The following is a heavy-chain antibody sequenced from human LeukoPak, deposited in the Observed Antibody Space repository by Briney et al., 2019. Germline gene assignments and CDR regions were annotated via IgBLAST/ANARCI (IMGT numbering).Heavy chain of an antibody. Sequence: PGGSLRLSCAVSGITLSSYGMSWVRQAPGEGLEWVAGISGSGGGTYYADSVKGRFTISRDNPKNTLYLQMNSLRAEDTAVYFCAKRGVVIRVILVGFHKEAYYFDSWGQGALVTVSS. CDR2: ISGSGGGT. J-gene: IGHJ4*02. CDR1: GITLSSYG. D-gene: IGHD3-22*01. CDR3: AKRGVVIRVILVGFHKEAYYFDS. V-gene: IGHV3-23*01.